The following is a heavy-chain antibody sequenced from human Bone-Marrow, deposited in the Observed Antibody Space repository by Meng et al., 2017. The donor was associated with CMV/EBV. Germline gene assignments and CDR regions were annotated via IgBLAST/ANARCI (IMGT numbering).Heavy chain of an antibody. D-gene: IGHD6-13*01. Sequence: SEPLSLTCTVSGGSISSYYWSWIRQPPGKGLEWIGYIYYSGSTNYNPSLKSRVTISVDTSKNQFSLKLSSVTAADTAVYYCARLTQPYSSSEDYWGQGTLVTVSS. V-gene: IGHV4-59*01. CDR1: GGSISSYY. CDR3: ARLTQPYSSSEDY. J-gene: IGHJ4*02. CDR2: IYYSGST.